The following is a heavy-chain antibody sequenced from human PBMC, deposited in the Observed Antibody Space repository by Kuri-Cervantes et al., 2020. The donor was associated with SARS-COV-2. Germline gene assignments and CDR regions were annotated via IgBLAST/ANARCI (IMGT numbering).Heavy chain of an antibody. CDR1: GFTFSSYA. V-gene: IGHV3-23*01. Sequence: GGSLRLSFAASGFTFSSYAMSWVRQAPGKGLEWVSAISGSGGSTYYADSVKGRFTISRDNSKNTLYLQMNSLRAEDTAVYYCAKHAVPATHYYYYYMDVWGKGTTVTVSS. CDR2: ISGSGGST. CDR3: AKHAVPATHYYYYYMDV. D-gene: IGHD2-2*01. J-gene: IGHJ6*03.